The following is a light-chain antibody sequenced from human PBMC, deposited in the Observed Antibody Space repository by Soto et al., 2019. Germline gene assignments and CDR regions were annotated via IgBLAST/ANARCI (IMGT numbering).Light chain of an antibody. J-gene: IGKJ5*01. V-gene: IGKV3-11*01. CDR1: QSVSSN. CDR2: DAS. CDR3: QQRSNWPPIT. Sequence: PGERATLSCRASQSVSSNLAWYQQKPGQAPRLLIYDASNRATGIPARFSGSGSGTDFTLTISSLEPEDFAVYYCQQRSNWPPITFGQGTRLEIK.